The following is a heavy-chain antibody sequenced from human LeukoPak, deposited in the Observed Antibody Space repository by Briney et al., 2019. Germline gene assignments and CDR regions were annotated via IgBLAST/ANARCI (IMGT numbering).Heavy chain of an antibody. CDR1: GFTFSTYG. CDR2: ISYDGSDK. D-gene: IGHD1-1*01. V-gene: IGHV3-30*03. Sequence: GGSLRLSCAASGFTFSTYGIHWVRQAPGKGLEWVAVISYDGSDKYYADSVKGRITISRDNSKNTVYLQMNRLRTDDTAVYYCARADWNQPGDYWGQGTLVAVSS. CDR3: ARADWNQPGDY. J-gene: IGHJ4*02.